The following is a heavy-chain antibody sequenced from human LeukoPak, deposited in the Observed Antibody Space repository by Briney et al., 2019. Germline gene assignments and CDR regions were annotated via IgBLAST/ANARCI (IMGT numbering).Heavy chain of an antibody. CDR2: INTNTGNP. CDR1: GYTFTNYA. CDR3: ARDPYSNSWVDFDY. J-gene: IGHJ4*02. V-gene: IGHV7-4-1*02. Sequence: GASVKVSCKASGYTFTNYAMTWVRQAPGQGLEWMGWINTNTGNPTYAQGFTGRFVFSLDTSVSTAYLQISSLKAEDTAIYYCARDPYSNSWVDFDYWGQGTLVTVSS. D-gene: IGHD6-13*01.